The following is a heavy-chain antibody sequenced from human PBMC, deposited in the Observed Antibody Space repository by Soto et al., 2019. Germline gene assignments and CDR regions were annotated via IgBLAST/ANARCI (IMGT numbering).Heavy chain of an antibody. D-gene: IGHD2-21*01. J-gene: IGHJ4*02. CDR2: ISYDGSKI. Sequence: GGSLRLSCAASGITFSNYGMHWVRQAPGKGLEWVAVISYDGSKISYTDSVKGRSTISRDNSKNTVYLQMNSLRPEDTAVYYCANGRNTAGIEFEYWGQGTLVTVSS. V-gene: IGHV3-30*18. CDR1: GITFSNYG. CDR3: ANGRNTAGIEFEY.